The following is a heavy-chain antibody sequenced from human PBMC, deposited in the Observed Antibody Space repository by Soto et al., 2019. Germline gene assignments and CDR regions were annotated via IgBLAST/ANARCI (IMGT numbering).Heavy chain of an antibody. Sequence: GGSLRLSCVASGFSLANYPMNWVRQTPAKGLEWISYSSPRGDTIYYADSVEGRFTISRDNARNSLSLHMSSLRDEDSALYYCAKGPHTNVGWPYYFESWGQGVPVTVSS. CDR2: SSPRGDTI. CDR3: AKGPHTNVGWPYYFES. CDR1: GFSLANYP. V-gene: IGHV3-48*02. D-gene: IGHD6-19*01. J-gene: IGHJ4*02.